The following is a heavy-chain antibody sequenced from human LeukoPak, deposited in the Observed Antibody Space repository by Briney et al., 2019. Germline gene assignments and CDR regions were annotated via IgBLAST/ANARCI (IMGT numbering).Heavy chain of an antibody. V-gene: IGHV4-31*03. J-gene: IGHJ4*02. Sequence: SQTLSLTCTVSGGSISSGGYYWSWIRQHPGKGLEWIGYIYYSGSTYYNPSLKSRVTISVDTSKNQFSLKLSSVTAADTAVYYCASLHCSSTSCYPGHFDYWGQGTLVTVSS. CDR3: ASLHCSSTSCYPGHFDY. D-gene: IGHD2-2*01. CDR1: GGSISSGGYY. CDR2: IYYSGST.